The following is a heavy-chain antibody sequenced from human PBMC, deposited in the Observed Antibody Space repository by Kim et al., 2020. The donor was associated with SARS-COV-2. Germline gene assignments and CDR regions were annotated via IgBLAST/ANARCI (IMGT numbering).Heavy chain of an antibody. J-gene: IGHJ4*01. CDR1: GGSLRSGSHY. V-gene: IGHV4-31*01. CDR2: IHYSGRT. D-gene: IGHD3-10*01. CDR3: AREGFRCGSYYPLSHF. Sequence: SETLSLTCSVSGGSLRSGSHYWSWIRQHPGKALEWIGHIHYSGRTYYNPSLTRPAPVSVDTSKNQFTLNLTSVTAADTAIYFCAREGFRCGSYYPLSHF.